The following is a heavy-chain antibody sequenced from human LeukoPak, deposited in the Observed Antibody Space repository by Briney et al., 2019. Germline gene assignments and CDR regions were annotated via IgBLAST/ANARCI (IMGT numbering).Heavy chain of an antibody. J-gene: IGHJ4*02. CDR3: ARGGSGSSGSYYVDFDY. CDR2: ISGDGGTT. CDR1: GFPFTNYA. D-gene: IGHD1-26*01. Sequence: PGRSLRLSCAASGFPFTNYAMSWVRQAPGKGLECVSVISGDGGTTYYADFVKGRFTISRDNSKNTLYLQMNSLRAEDTAVYYCARGGSGSSGSYYVDFDYWGQGTLVTVSS. V-gene: IGHV3-23*01.